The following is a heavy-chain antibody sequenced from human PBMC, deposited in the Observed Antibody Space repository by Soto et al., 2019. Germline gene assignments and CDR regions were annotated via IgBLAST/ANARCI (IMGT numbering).Heavy chain of an antibody. D-gene: IGHD2-2*01. CDR1: GYTFTSYG. Sequence: ASVKVSCKSSGYTFTSYGISCVRQAPGQGLEWMGWISAYNGNTNYAQKLQGRVTMTTDTSTSTAYMELRSLRSDDTAVYYCARDQGYCSSTSCYEVWFDPWGQGTLVTVSS. CDR3: ARDQGYCSSTSCYEVWFDP. J-gene: IGHJ5*02. CDR2: ISAYNGNT. V-gene: IGHV1-18*01.